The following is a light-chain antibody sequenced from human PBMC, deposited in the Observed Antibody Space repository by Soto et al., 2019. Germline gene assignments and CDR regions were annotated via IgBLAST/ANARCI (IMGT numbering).Light chain of an antibody. CDR2: EVS. Sequence: QSALTQPASVSGSPGQSITISCTGTSSDVGSYKLVSWYQQHPGKAPKLMISEVSKRPSGISDRFSGSKSGSTASLTISGRQAEDESDYYCCSYAGTSAHTVFGGRTQLTLL. CDR1: SSDVGSYKL. V-gene: IGLV2-23*02. CDR3: CSYAGTSAHTV. J-gene: IGLJ7*01.